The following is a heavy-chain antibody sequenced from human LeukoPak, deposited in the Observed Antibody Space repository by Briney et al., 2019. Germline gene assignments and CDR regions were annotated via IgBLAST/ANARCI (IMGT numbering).Heavy chain of an antibody. CDR1: GYTFTSYD. CDR2: MNPNSGNT. V-gene: IGHV1-8*01. Sequence: ASVKVSCTASGYTFTSYDINWVRQATGQGLEWMGWMNPNSGNTGYAQKFQGRVTMTRNTSISTAYMELSSLRSEDTAVYYCATYDSSGSALDAFEIWGQGTMVTVSS. J-gene: IGHJ3*02. D-gene: IGHD3-22*01. CDR3: ATYDSSGSALDAFEI.